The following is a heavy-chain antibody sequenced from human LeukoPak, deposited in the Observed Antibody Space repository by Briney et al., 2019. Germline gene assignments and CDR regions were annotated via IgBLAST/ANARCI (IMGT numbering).Heavy chain of an antibody. CDR3: ATKQWLAPPPDS. CDR2: INTDGTVT. CDR1: GFTFSKYW. D-gene: IGHD6-19*01. Sequence: EGSLRLSCAASGFTFSKYWMLWVRQAPGKGLESVSRINTDGTVTTYADSVKGRFTVSRDNADNTMFLQMNSVRDEDTAVYYCATKQWLAPPPDSWGQGTPVTVSS. V-gene: IGHV3-74*01. J-gene: IGHJ4*02.